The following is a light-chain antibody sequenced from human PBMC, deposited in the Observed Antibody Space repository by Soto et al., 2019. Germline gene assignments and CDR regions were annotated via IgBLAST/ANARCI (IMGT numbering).Light chain of an antibody. CDR3: QQYNNYPTWT. CDR1: QSITNR. J-gene: IGKJ1*01. CDR2: DAS. Sequence: DIQMTQSPTTLSESVGDRVTITCRAIQSITNRLAWYEQKPRKAPKLLIYDASSLESGVPSSFSGSGSGTEFTLTISSLQHEDFATYYCQQYNNYPTWTFGQGTKVDIK. V-gene: IGKV1-5*01.